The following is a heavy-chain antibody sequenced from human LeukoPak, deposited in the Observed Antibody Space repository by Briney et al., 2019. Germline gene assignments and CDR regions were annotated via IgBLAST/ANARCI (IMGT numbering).Heavy chain of an antibody. D-gene: IGHD3-10*01. CDR3: ATDQANYYGSGSYLR. Sequence: ASVKVSCKASGYTFTSYDINWVRQATGQGLEWMGWMNPNSGNTGYAQKFQGRVTMTEDTSTDTAYMELSSLRSEDTAVYYCATDQANYYGSGSYLRWGQGTLVTVSS. V-gene: IGHV1-8*01. J-gene: IGHJ4*02. CDR2: MNPNSGNT. CDR1: GYTFTSYD.